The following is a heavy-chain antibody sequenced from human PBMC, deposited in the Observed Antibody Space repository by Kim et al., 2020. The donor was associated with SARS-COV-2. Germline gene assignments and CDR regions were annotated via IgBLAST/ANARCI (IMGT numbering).Heavy chain of an antibody. CDR2: ISGSGGNT. Sequence: GGSLRLSCAASGFTFSSHAMNWVRQAPGKGLEWVSGISGSGGNTYYADSVKGRFTISRDNSKNTLYLQMNSLRAEDTAIYYCAKNGPPSGSYSLYNYYGMDVWGQGTTVTVSS. CDR1: GFTFSSHA. CDR3: AKNGPPSGSYSLYNYYGMDV. V-gene: IGHV3-23*01. J-gene: IGHJ6*02. D-gene: IGHD1-26*01.